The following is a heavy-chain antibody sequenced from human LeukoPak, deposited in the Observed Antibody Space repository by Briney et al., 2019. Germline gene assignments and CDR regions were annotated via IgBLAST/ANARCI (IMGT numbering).Heavy chain of an antibody. CDR3: PRGPAGTYSSRVDY. D-gene: IGHD6-13*01. J-gene: IGHJ4*02. V-gene: IGHV4-34*01. CDR2: INHSGST. CDR1: GGPFSGYY. Sequence: SETLSLTCAVCGGPFSGYYWSWIRQPPGKGLEWIGEINHSGSTNYNPSLKSRVTISVDTSKNQFSLKLSSVTAADTAVYYCPRGPAGTYSSRVDYWGQGTLVTVSS.